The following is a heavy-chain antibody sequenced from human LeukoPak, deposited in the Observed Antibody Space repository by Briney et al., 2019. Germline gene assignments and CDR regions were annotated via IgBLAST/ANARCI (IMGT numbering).Heavy chain of an antibody. CDR1: GFTVSSHY. D-gene: IGHD5-12*01. V-gene: IGHV3-66*01. CDR2: IYSGGST. Sequence: GGSLRLSCAASGFTVSSHYMSWVRQAPGKGLEWVSVIYSGGSTYYADSVRGRFTISRDNSKNTLYLQMNSLRADDTAVYYCARAEGRAATIYDAFDIWGQGTMVTVSS. J-gene: IGHJ3*02. CDR3: ARAEGRAATIYDAFDI.